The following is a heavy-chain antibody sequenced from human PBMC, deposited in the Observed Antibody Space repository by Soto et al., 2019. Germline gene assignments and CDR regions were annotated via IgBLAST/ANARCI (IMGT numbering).Heavy chain of an antibody. J-gene: IGHJ5*02. CDR2: INWDDDK. D-gene: IGHD3-22*01. V-gene: IGHV2-70*13. CDR1: GFSLSSSGMC. Sequence: SGPTLVNPTQTLTLTCTFSGFSLSSSGMCVSWIRQPPGKALEWLALINWDDDKFYSTSLRTRLTISKDTSKNQVVLPMTNMAPVDTSTSYCARITKGYYYWFDTGCPGTLVTVSS. CDR3: ARITKGYYYWFDT.